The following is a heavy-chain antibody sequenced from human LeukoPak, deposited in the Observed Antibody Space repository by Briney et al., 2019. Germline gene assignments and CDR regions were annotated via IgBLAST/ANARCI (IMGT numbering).Heavy chain of an antibody. CDR1: GGSISSSSYY. CDR2: IYYSGNT. CDR3: ARERRSTSSYDSSGYFLDF. V-gene: IGHV4-39*07. D-gene: IGHD2-2*01. J-gene: IGHJ4*02. Sequence: SETLSLTCSVSGGSISSSSYYWGWIRQPPGKGLEWIGSIYYSGNTYYNPSLKSRVTISVDRSKNQFSLRLASVTAAGTAVYYCARERRSTSSYDSSGYFLDFCGRGTLVTVSS.